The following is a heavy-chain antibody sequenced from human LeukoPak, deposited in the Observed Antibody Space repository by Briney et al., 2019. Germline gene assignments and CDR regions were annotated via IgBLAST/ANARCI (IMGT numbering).Heavy chain of an antibody. J-gene: IGHJ3*02. D-gene: IGHD6-13*01. CDR1: GFTFSSYG. Sequence: GGSLRLSCAASGFTFSSYGMHWVRQAPGKGLEWVAYIQYDGSNEQYAHSVKGRFRISRDSSKNILYLQMNSLRAEDTAVYYCARTTGYSSSWGAAFDIWGQGTMVTVSS. CDR3: ARTTGYSSSWGAAFDI. V-gene: IGHV3-30*02. CDR2: IQYDGSNE.